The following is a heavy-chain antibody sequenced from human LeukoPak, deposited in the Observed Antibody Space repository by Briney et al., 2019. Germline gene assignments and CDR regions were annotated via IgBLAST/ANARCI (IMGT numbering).Heavy chain of an antibody. CDR1: GFTFSSYI. J-gene: IGHJ4*02. Sequence: PGGSLRLSCAASGFTFSSYIMNWVRRAPGKGLEWVSSITSRSSYIYYADSVKGRLTISRDNAKNTLYLQMNSLRAEDTALYYCARAPGGTMVLDYWGQGTLVTVSS. CDR3: ARAPGGTMVLDY. D-gene: IGHD3-10*01. CDR2: ITSRSSYI. V-gene: IGHV3-21*06.